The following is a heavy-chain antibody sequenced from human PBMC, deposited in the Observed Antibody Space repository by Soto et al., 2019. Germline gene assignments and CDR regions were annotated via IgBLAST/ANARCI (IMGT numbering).Heavy chain of an antibody. CDR2: IDNGGST. CDR1: GDFVSSYY. D-gene: IGHD6-19*01. CDR3: TRGVGWLVDY. J-gene: IGHJ4*02. Sequence: QVQLQESGPGLVKPSETLSLTCTVSGDFVSSYYWSWFRQPPGKGLEWIGYIDNGGSTKYNPSLKSLVTIAIGTSKNQFSLMLTSVTAADTAVYNCTRGVGWLVDYWGQGALVTVSS. V-gene: IGHV4-59*02.